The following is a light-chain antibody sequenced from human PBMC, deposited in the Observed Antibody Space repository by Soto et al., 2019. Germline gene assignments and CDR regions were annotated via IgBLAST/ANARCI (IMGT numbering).Light chain of an antibody. CDR1: SSDVVSYHR. V-gene: IGLV2-18*02. J-gene: IGLJ1*01. CDR2: EVR. Sequence: QSALTQPPSVSGSLGQPFAVSCTETSSDVVSYHRVSWYQQPTGTAPKLMIYEVRNRPSGVPDRFSESKSGNTASLTISGLQAEDEADYYCSSFTSSTTDVFGTGTKVTVL. CDR3: SSFTSSTTDV.